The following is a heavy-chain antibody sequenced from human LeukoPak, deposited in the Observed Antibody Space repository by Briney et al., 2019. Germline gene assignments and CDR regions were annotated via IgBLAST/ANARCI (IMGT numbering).Heavy chain of an antibody. Sequence: GRSLRLSCAASGFTFSSYGMHWVRQAPGKGLEWVAVISYDGSNKYYADSVKGRFTISRDNSKNTLYLQMNSLRAEDTAVYYCAREKNSGWSGDAEYFQHWGQGTLVTVSS. CDR2: ISYDGSNK. J-gene: IGHJ1*01. D-gene: IGHD6-19*01. CDR1: GFTFSSYG. V-gene: IGHV3-30*03. CDR3: AREKNSGWSGDAEYFQH.